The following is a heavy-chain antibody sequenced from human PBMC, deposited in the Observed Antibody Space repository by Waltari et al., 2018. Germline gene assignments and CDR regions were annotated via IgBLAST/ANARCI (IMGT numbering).Heavy chain of an antibody. J-gene: IGHJ4*02. V-gene: IGHV1-2*02. CDR3: ARANEMATIIGY. CDR1: GYTFTGYY. CDR2: ITPNSGGT. Sequence: QVQLVQSGAAVKKPGASVKVSCKASGYTFTGYYMHWVRQAPGKGIEWMGWITPNSGGTNYAQKFQGRVTMTRDTSISTACMGLSRLRSDDTAVYYCARANEMATIIGYWGQGTLVTVSS. D-gene: IGHD5-12*01.